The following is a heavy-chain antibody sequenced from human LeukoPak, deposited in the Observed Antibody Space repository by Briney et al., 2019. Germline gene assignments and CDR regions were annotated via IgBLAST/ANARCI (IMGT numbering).Heavy chain of an antibody. Sequence: PGGSLRLSCAASGFTLSSYGMHWVRQAPGKGLEWVAVISYDGSNKYYADSVKGRFTISRDNSKNTLYLQMNSLRAEDTAVYYCAKSPGYSYGHGDYWGQGTLVTVSS. CDR1: GFTLSSYG. V-gene: IGHV3-30*18. J-gene: IGHJ4*02. CDR3: AKSPGYSYGHGDY. CDR2: ISYDGSNK. D-gene: IGHD5-18*01.